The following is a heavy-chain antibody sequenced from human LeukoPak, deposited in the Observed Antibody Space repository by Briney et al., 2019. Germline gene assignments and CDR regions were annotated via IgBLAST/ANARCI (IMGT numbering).Heavy chain of an antibody. J-gene: IGHJ4*02. CDR2: IYYSGST. V-gene: IGHV4-59*01. CDR3: ARGNDSSGYWAYYFDY. CDR1: GGSISSYY. Sequence: SETLSLTCTVSGGSISSYYWSWIRQPPGKGLEWIGYIYYSGSTNYNPSLKSRVTISVDTSKNQFSLKLSSVTAADTAVYYCARGNDSSGYWAYYFDYWGQGTLVTVSS. D-gene: IGHD3-22*01.